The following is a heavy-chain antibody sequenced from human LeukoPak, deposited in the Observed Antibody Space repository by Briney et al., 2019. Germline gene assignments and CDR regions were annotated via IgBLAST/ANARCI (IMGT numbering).Heavy chain of an antibody. J-gene: IGHJ4*02. Sequence: ASVKVSCKASGGTFSSYAISWVRQAPGQGLEWMGWISAYNGNTNYAQKLQGRVTMTTDTSTSTAYMEVRSLRSDDTAVYYCAREDTSGWYGSYYFDYWGQGTLVTVSS. V-gene: IGHV1-18*01. CDR2: ISAYNGNT. CDR3: AREDTSGWYGSYYFDY. CDR1: GGTFSSYA. D-gene: IGHD6-19*01.